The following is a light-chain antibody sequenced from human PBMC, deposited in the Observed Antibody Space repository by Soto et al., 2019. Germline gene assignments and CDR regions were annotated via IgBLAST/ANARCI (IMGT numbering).Light chain of an antibody. Sequence: QSALTQPPSASGTPGQRVTISCSGGRSNIGSNSVNWYQQHPGTAPKLLIYSQSQRPSGVPERISGAKSGTSVTLAISGLQAEDEATYYCAVWDDSLNEVVFGGGTQLTVL. CDR2: SQS. CDR1: RSNIGSNS. V-gene: IGLV1-44*01. J-gene: IGLJ3*02. CDR3: AVWDDSLNEVV.